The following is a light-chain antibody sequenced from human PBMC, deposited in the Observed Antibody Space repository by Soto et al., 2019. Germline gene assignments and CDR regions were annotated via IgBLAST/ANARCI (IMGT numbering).Light chain of an antibody. Sequence: QSVLTQPPSVSAAPGQKVTISCSGSSSNIGNNYVSWYQQFPGTAPKLLIYDNNKRPSGIPDRFSGSKSGTSATLDITGLQTGDEADYYCGTWDSSLSAVVFGLGTKLIVL. V-gene: IGLV1-51*01. CDR1: SSNIGNNY. J-gene: IGLJ2*01. CDR2: DNN. CDR3: GTWDSSLSAVV.